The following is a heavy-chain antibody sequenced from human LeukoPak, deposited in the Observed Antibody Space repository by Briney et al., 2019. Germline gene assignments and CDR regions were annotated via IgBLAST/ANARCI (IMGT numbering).Heavy chain of an antibody. D-gene: IGHD2-15*01. Sequence: ASVKVSCKASGYSFTNYDINWVRQATGQGLEWMGWMNPKSGDTGYSQKFQGRVFITRDTSINTAYMELNSLRAKDSAVYYCARGLHRRCSGGICYQPFDYWGQGTLVTVSS. CDR2: MNPKSGDT. V-gene: IGHV1-8*03. CDR3: ARGLHRRCSGGICYQPFDY. CDR1: GYSFTNYD. J-gene: IGHJ4*02.